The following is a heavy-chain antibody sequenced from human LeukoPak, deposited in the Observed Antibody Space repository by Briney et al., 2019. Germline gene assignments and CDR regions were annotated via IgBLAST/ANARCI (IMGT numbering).Heavy chain of an antibody. Sequence: SVKVSCKASGGTLSSYAISWVRQAPGQGLEWMGGIIPIFGTANYAQKFQGRVTITADESTSTGYMELSSLRSEDTAVYYCARSGRSYYYGMDVWGQGTTVTVSS. CDR2: IIPIFGTA. CDR3: ARSGRSYYYGMDV. D-gene: IGHD1-26*01. V-gene: IGHV1-69*01. CDR1: GGTLSSYA. J-gene: IGHJ6*02.